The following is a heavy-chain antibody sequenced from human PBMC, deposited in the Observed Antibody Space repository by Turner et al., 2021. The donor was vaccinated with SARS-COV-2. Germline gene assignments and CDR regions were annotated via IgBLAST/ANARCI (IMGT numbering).Heavy chain of an antibody. CDR1: GFTFSSYA. CDR3: AKDLGGYFYY. D-gene: IGHD2-15*01. Sequence: EVQLLESGGGLVQPGGSLTLTCAASGFTFSSYAMSWVRQAPGKGLGWVSAISGSGGSTYYADSVKGRFTISRDNSKNTLYLQMNSLRAEDTAVYYCAKDLGGYFYYWGQGTLVTVSS. CDR2: ISGSGGST. J-gene: IGHJ4*02. V-gene: IGHV3-23*01.